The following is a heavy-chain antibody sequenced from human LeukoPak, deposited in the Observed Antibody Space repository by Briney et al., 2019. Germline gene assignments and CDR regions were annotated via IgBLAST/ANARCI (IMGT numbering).Heavy chain of an antibody. CDR3: ARAGHYYDSSGSYAFDI. J-gene: IGHJ3*02. V-gene: IGHV3-7*01. CDR2: IKQDGSEK. Sequence: GGSLRLSCAASGFTFSSYWMSWVRQAPGKGLEGVADIKQDGSEKYYVDSVKGRFPISRDNAKNSLYLQMNTLTAEDTAVYYCARAGHYYDSSGSYAFDIWGQGTMVTVSS. D-gene: IGHD3-22*01. CDR1: GFTFSSYW.